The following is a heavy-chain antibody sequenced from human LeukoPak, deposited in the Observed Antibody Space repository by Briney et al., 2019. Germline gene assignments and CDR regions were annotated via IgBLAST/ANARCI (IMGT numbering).Heavy chain of an antibody. V-gene: IGHV3-21*01. Sequence: GGSLRLSCAASGLTFSSYSMTWVRQAPGKGLEWVSSINSGGHYIYYADSLKGRFTISRDNAKNSLYLQMNNLRAEDTAVYYRARGYSSTWATGYWGQGTLVTVSS. CDR3: ARGYSSTWATGY. D-gene: IGHD6-13*01. CDR1: GLTFSSYS. CDR2: INSGGHYI. J-gene: IGHJ4*02.